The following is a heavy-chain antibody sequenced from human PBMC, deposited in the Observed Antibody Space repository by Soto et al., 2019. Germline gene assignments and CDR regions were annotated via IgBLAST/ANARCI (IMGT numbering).Heavy chain of an antibody. V-gene: IGHV4-34*01. D-gene: IGHD6-13*01. CDR3: ARGRAGHSSSWYGHYYYGMDV. CDR2: INHSGST. J-gene: IGHJ6*02. CDR1: GESFSGYY. Sequence: SETLSITFAVYGESFSGYYWSWIRQPPGKGLEWIGEINHSGSTNYNPSLKSRVTISVDTSKNQFSLKLSSVTAADTAVYYCARGRAGHSSSWYGHYYYGMDVWGQGTTVTVSS.